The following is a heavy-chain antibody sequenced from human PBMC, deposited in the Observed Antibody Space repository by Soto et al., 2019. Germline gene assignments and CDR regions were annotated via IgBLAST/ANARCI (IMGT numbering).Heavy chain of an antibody. J-gene: IGHJ4*01. CDR2: IYYSGST. V-gene: IGHV4-61*01. CDR1: GGSVSSGSYY. D-gene: IGHD3-22*01. Sequence: SETLSLTCTVSGGSVSSGSYYWSWIRQPPGKGLEWIGYIYYSGSTNYNPSLKSRVTISVDTSKNQLSLKLSSVTAADTAVYYCARTYYYDSSGYDYWGHGTLVTVSS. CDR3: ARTYYYDSSGYDY.